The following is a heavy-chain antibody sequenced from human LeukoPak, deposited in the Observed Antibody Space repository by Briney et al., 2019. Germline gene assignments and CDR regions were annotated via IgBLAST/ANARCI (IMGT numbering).Heavy chain of an antibody. J-gene: IGHJ4*02. CDR1: GFTFSNAR. CDR2: IKTKTDDEAT. CDR3: TTYVGATAY. V-gene: IGHV3-15*01. D-gene: IGHD1-26*01. Sequence: GGSLRLSCAASGFTFSNARMNWVRQAPGKGLEWVGRIKTKTDDEATDYSAPVEARFTISRDDSKTTLYLQMNGLKTEDTAIYYCTTYVGATAYWGQGTLVTVSS.